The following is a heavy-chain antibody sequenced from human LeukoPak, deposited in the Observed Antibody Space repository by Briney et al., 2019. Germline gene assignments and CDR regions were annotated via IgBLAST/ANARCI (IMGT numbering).Heavy chain of an antibody. CDR3: ARDNGVVHGVYYMDV. CDR2: IKQDGSEK. CDR1: GFASSNFW. Sequence: VRSLRPSSAPSGFASSNFWMTTVPEAPGQGREWVADIKQDGSEKLYVKSVRGRFTISRDNAKMSLFLQMNSLRAEDTAVYYCARDNGVVHGVYYMDVWGKGTTVTV. J-gene: IGHJ6*03. V-gene: IGHV3-7*01. D-gene: IGHD3-3*01.